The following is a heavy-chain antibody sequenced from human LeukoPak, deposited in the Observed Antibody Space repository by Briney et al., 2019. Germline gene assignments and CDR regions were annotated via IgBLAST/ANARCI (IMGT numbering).Heavy chain of an antibody. CDR1: GYDFITYG. Sequence: ASAKVSCKASGYDFITYGFSWVRQAPGQGLEWMGWINPYHGKTKYAQKFQDRVTLTTDTSTTTAHMELRRLSSDDTAIYFCARDRISAAVLDYWGPGALVTVSS. J-gene: IGHJ4*02. CDR3: ARDRISAAVLDY. D-gene: IGHD6-13*01. V-gene: IGHV1-18*01. CDR2: INPYHGKT.